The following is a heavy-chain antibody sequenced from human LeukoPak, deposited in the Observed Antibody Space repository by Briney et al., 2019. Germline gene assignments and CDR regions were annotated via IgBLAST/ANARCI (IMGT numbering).Heavy chain of an antibody. V-gene: IGHV3-30-3*01. J-gene: IGHJ3*02. D-gene: IGHD3-10*01. CDR3: ARDMGPGVGVAFDI. CDR1: GFTFSSYA. Sequence: PGRSLSLSCAASGFTFSSYAMHWVRQAPGKGLEWVAVISYDGSNKYYADSVKGRFTISRDNSKNTLYLQMNSLRAEDTAVYYCARDMGPGVGVAFDIWGQGTMVTVSS. CDR2: ISYDGSNK.